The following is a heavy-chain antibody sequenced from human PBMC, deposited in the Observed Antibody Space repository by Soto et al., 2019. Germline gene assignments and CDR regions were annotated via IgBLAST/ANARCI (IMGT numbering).Heavy chain of an antibody. Sequence: GASVKVSCKASGYTFTNFGISWVRQAPGQGLEWMGWISAYNGNTNYAQKFQDRVTMTIDRSTTTAYLELRSLTSDDTAVYYCAKNGHPPYYYYGMDVWGQGTTVTVSS. V-gene: IGHV1-18*01. CDR2: ISAYNGNT. CDR3: AKNGHPPYYYYGMDV. CDR1: GYTFTNFG. J-gene: IGHJ6*02. D-gene: IGHD2-8*01.